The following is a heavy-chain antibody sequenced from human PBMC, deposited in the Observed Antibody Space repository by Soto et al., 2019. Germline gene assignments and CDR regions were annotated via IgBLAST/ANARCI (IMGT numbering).Heavy chain of an antibody. CDR2: ISSSSSYI. CDR1: GFTFSSYS. CDR3: ARADGRYCSGGSCYSGADY. V-gene: IGHV3-21*01. Sequence: GGSLRLSCAASGFTFSSYSMNWVRQAPGKGLEWVSSISSSSSYIYYADPVKGRFTISRDNAKNSLYLQMNSLRAEDTAVYYCARADGRYCSGGSCYSGADYWGQGTLVTVYS. D-gene: IGHD2-15*01. J-gene: IGHJ4*02.